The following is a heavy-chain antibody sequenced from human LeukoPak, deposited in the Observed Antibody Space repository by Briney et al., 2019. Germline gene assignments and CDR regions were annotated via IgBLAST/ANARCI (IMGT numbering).Heavy chain of an antibody. D-gene: IGHD3-10*01. Sequence: EASVKVSCKASGYTFTSYYMHWVRQAPGQGLEWMGIINPSGGSTSYAQKFQGRVTMTRDTSTSTVYMELSSLRSEDTAVYYCARARSYYYGSGSFHYYYYMDVWGKGTTVTISS. V-gene: IGHV1-46*01. CDR1: GYTFTSYY. CDR3: ARARSYYYGSGSFHYYYYMDV. CDR2: INPSGGST. J-gene: IGHJ6*03.